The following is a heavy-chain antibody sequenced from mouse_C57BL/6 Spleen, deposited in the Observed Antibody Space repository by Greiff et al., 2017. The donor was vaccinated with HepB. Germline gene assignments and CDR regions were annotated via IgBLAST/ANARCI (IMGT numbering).Heavy chain of an antibody. J-gene: IGHJ2*01. V-gene: IGHV3-6*01. CDR1: GYSITSGYY. Sequence: EVQVVESGPGLVKPSQSLSLTCSVTGYSITSGYYWNWIRQFPGNKLEWMGYISYDGSNNYNPSLKNRISITRDTSKNQFFLKLNSVTTEDTATYYCAREAYYSNYVDYWGQGTTLTVSS. CDR2: ISYDGSN. D-gene: IGHD2-5*01. CDR3: AREAYYSNYVDY.